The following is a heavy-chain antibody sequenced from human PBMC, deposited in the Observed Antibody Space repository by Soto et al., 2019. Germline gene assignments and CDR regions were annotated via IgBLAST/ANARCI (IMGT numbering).Heavy chain of an antibody. CDR1: GYSITSYW. D-gene: IGHD4-17*01. V-gene: IGHV5-51*01. J-gene: IGHJ6*02. Sequence: GDSLKISCNCSGYSITSYWIGWVLQMPGKGLEWMGIIYPGDSDTRYSPSFQGQVTISADKSINTAYLQWSSLKASDTAMYYCARHGADHYYYGMDVWGQGTTVTVSS. CDR2: IYPGDSDT. CDR3: ARHGADHYYYGMDV.